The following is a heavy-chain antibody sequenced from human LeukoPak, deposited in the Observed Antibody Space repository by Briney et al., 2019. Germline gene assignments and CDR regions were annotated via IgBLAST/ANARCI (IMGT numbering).Heavy chain of an antibody. V-gene: IGHV3-11*06. CDR2: ISSSSSYT. Sequence: GGSLRLSCAASGFAFSDYYMSWIRQAPGKGLEWVSYISSSSSYTNYADSVKGRFTISRDNAKNSLYLQMNSLRAEDTAVYYCARDGSLGELSLYATDYWGQGTLVTVSS. CDR1: GFAFSDYY. CDR3: ARDGSLGELSLYATDY. D-gene: IGHD3-16*02. J-gene: IGHJ4*02.